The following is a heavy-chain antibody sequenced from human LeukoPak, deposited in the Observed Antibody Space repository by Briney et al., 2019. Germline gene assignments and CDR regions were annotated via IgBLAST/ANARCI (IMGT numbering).Heavy chain of an antibody. CDR3: AHSGGGSLEAAVYFDY. J-gene: IGHJ4*02. Sequence: SAPTRVNPTQPLTLSCTFSGFSLSSPRVPVGWIRDRPGTTLEWLAIIYWDDDKRYSPSLKSRLTITKETSENQVVLTMTNMDPLDTATYYCAHSGGGSLEAAVYFDYWGQGTLVTVSS. V-gene: IGHV2-5*02. D-gene: IGHD2-15*01. CDR1: GFSLSSPRVP. CDR2: IYWDDDK.